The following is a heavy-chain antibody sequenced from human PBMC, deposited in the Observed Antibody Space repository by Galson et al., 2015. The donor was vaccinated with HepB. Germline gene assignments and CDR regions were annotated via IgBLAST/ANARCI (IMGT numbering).Heavy chain of an antibody. CDR3: ARDRGLVWFGELSMNVWFDP. D-gene: IGHD3-10*01. Sequence: SVKVSCKASGYTFTSYAMHWVRQAPGQRLEWMGWINAGNGNTKYSQKFQGRVTITRDTSASTAYMELSSLRSEDTAVYYCARDRGLVWFGELSMNVWFDPWGQGTLVTVSS. CDR2: INAGNGNT. CDR1: GYTFTSYA. J-gene: IGHJ5*02. V-gene: IGHV1-3*01.